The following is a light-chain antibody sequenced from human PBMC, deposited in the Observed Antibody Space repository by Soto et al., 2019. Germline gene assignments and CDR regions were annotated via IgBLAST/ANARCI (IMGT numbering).Light chain of an antibody. Sequence: EIVLTQSPATLSVSPGERATLSCRASQSVSRYLAWYQHKPGQAPRLLIYDASKRATGIPARFSGSGSGTDFTLTISSLEPAEFAVYYCQERSNWPPKWTSGQGTRVEIK. J-gene: IGKJ1*01. CDR3: QERSNWPPKWT. V-gene: IGKV3-11*01. CDR2: DAS. CDR1: QSVSRY.